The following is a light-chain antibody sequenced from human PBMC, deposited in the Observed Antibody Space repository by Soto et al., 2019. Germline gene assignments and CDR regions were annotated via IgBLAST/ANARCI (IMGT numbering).Light chain of an antibody. V-gene: IGKV1-33*01. CDR3: QQYDNFPLT. J-gene: IGKJ4*01. Sequence: DIQMTNLPSCLTECVGDRVAVTCQASQDISNYLNWYQQKPGKAPKLLIHHASYLETGVPSRFGGSGSGTDFTFTISSLQPEDIATYFCQQYDNFPLTFGGGTKVDIK. CDR1: QDISNY. CDR2: HAS.